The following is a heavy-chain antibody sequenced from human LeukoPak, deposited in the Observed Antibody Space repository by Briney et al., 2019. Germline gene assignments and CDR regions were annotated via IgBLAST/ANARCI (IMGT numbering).Heavy chain of an antibody. Sequence: GGSLRLSCAASGFTFSSYSMNWVRQAPGKGLEWVSSISSSSSYIYYADSVKGRFTISRDNAKNSLYLQMNSLRAEDTAVYYCARDRDPGIAVAGTGCDYWGQGTLVTVSS. CDR2: ISSSSSYI. CDR1: GFTFSSYS. CDR3: ARDRDPGIAVAGTGCDY. V-gene: IGHV3-21*01. D-gene: IGHD6-19*01. J-gene: IGHJ4*02.